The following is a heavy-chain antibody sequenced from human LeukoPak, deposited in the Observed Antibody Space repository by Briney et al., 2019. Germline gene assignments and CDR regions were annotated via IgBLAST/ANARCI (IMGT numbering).Heavy chain of an antibody. CDR1: GYSFTSYW. D-gene: IGHD6-19*01. Sequence: GESLKISCKGSGYSFTSYWIGWVRQMPGKGLEWMGIIYPGDSDTRYSPSFQGQVTISADKSISTAYLQWSSLKASDTATYYCARGYQPYSSTYYNYGMDVWGQGTTVTVSS. CDR3: ARGYQPYSSTYYNYGMDV. J-gene: IGHJ6*02. CDR2: IYPGDSDT. V-gene: IGHV5-51*01.